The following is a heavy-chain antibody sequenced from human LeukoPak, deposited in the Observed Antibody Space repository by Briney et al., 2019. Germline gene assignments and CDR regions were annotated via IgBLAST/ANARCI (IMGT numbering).Heavy chain of an antibody. Sequence: SETLSLTCTVSGGSISSSSYYWGWIRQPPGKGLEWIGSIYYSGTTYYNSSLKSRVTISVDTSKNQFSLKLSSVTAADTAVYYCARRSIAVAAWFDPWGQGTLVTVSS. D-gene: IGHD6-19*01. CDR3: ARRSIAVAAWFDP. CDR2: IYYSGTT. CDR1: GGSISSSSYY. V-gene: IGHV4-39*01. J-gene: IGHJ5*02.